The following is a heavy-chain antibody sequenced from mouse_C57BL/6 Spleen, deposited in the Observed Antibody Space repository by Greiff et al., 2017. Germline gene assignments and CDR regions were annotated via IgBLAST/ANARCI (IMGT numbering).Heavy chain of an antibody. Sequence: DVKLVESGAELVRPGASVKLSCTASGFNIKDDYMHWVKQRPEQGLEWIGWIDPENGDTEYASKFQGKATITADTSSNTAYLQLSSLTSEDTAVYYCTTPTVVATFAYWGQGTLVTVSA. V-gene: IGHV14-4*01. J-gene: IGHJ3*01. CDR3: TTPTVVATFAY. CDR1: GFNIKDDY. D-gene: IGHD1-1*01. CDR2: IDPENGDT.